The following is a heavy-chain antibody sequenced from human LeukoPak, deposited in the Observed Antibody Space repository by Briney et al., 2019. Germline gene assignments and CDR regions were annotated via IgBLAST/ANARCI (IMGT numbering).Heavy chain of an antibody. CDR1: GFSFSSYT. D-gene: IGHD3-3*01. CDR2: ISSKSTYI. CDR3: ARTMVHFGVVIRYMDV. Sequence: GGSLRLSCAASGFSFSSYTMNWVRQAPGKGLEWVSSISSKSTYIYYADSLKGRFTISRDNSKNTLYLQMNSLRAEDTAVYYCARTMVHFGVVIRYMDVWGKGTTVTVSS. V-gene: IGHV3-21*04. J-gene: IGHJ6*03.